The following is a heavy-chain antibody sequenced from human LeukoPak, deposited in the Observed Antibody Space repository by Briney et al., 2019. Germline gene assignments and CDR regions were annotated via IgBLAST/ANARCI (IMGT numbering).Heavy chain of an antibody. V-gene: IGHV1-8*01. CDR3: AREGRGYYDSSGYYSNWFDP. Sequence: GASVKVSCKASGYTFTSYDINWVRQATGQGLEWMGWMNPNSGNTGYAQKFQGRVTMTRNTSISTAYMELSSLRSEDTAVYYCAREGRGYYDSSGYYSNWFDPWGQGTLATVSS. D-gene: IGHD3-22*01. CDR1: GYTFTSYD. J-gene: IGHJ5*02. CDR2: MNPNSGNT.